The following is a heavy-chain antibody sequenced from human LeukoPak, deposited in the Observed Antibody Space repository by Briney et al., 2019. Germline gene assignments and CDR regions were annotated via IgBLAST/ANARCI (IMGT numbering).Heavy chain of an antibody. CDR1: GFTFSSYG. D-gene: IGHD6-13*01. J-gene: IGHJ4*02. CDR2: VSSDGSIK. CDR3: ARGYSSSWLGYFDY. Sequence: GGSLRLSRAASGFTFSSYGIHWVRQAPGKGLEWVAVVSSDGSIKYNADSVKGRFTISRDTSKNTVYLQMNSLGAEDTAFYYCARGYSSSWLGYFDYWGQGTLVTVSS. V-gene: IGHV3-30*03.